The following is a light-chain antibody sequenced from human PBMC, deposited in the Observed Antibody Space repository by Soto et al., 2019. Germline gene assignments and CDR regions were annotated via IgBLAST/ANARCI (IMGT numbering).Light chain of an antibody. CDR2: GAS. Sequence: EIVMTQSPATLSVSPGERATLSCRASQSVRSSLAWYQQKPGQVPSLLIYGASTRASGIPARFSGSGSGTEFTLTIGSLQSEDFAVYYCQQYSSSPSFGQGTRLEIK. J-gene: IGKJ5*01. CDR3: QQYSSSPS. CDR1: QSVRSS. V-gene: IGKV3-15*01.